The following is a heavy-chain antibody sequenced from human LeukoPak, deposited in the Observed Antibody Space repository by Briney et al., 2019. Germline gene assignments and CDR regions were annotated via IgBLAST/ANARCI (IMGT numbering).Heavy chain of an antibody. J-gene: IGHJ4*02. Sequence: SETLSLTCTVSGGSISSGGYYWSWIRQHPGKGLEWIGYIYYSGSTYYNPSLESRVTISSDTSKKQFSLKLSSVTAADTAVYYCAREGSPMVRGVFDYWGQGTLVTVSS. CDR1: GGSISSGGYY. CDR2: IYYSGST. CDR3: AREGSPMVRGVFDY. V-gene: IGHV4-31*03. D-gene: IGHD3-10*01.